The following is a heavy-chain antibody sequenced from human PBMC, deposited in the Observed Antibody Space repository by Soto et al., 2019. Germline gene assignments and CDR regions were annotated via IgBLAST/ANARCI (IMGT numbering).Heavy chain of an antibody. V-gene: IGHV3-33*07. CDR1: GFTFSSSG. CDR3: ATETIYDNVWGNYSDY. CDR2: IWFDGIGK. D-gene: IGHD3-16*01. Sequence: GGSLRLSCVTSGFTFSSSGMYWVRQAPGKGLEWVAVIWFDGIGKYYADSVKGRFTISRDNSKNTLFLQMNSLRAEDTAVYYCATETIYDNVWGNYSDYWGQGTLVTVSS. J-gene: IGHJ4*02.